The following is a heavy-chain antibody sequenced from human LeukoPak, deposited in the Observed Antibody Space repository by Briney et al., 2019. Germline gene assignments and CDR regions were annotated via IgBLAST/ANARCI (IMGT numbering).Heavy chain of an antibody. Sequence: GGSLRLSCAASGFTFSSYWMHWVRQAPGKGLVWVSRINSDESSTSYADSVKGRFTTSRDNAKNTLYLQMNSLRAEDTAVYYCARTTEGPDWFDPWGQGTLVTVSS. CDR2: INSDESST. CDR3: ARTTEGPDWFDP. V-gene: IGHV3-74*01. J-gene: IGHJ5*02. CDR1: GFTFSSYW. D-gene: IGHD1-1*01.